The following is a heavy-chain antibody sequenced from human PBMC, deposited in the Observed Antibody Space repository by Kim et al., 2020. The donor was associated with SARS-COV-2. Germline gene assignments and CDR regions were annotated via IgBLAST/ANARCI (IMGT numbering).Heavy chain of an antibody. CDR3: ARLLWEATIARRFDP. CDR2: IHYSGSI. D-gene: IGHD1-26*01. V-gene: IGHV4-39*02. CDR1: GGSISSSSYF. J-gene: IGHJ5*02. Sequence: SETLSLTCTVSGGSISSSSYFWGWIRQPPGKGLEWIGSIHYSGSIYYNPSLKSRVTISVDTSKNHFSLKLSSVTAADTAVYYCARLLWEATIARRFDPWG.